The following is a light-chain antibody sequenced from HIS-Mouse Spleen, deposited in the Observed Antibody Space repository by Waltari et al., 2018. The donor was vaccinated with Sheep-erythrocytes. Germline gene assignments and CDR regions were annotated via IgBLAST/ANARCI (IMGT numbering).Light chain of an antibody. CDR3: CSYAGSSTPWV. CDR2: EGS. Sequence: QSALTQPASVSGSPGQSITISCTGTSSDVGSYNLVSWYQQHQGKAPKLMIYEGSKRPSGVANRFSGSKPVNTASLTVSGLQAEDEADYDCCSYAGSSTPWVFGGGTKLTVL. V-gene: IGLV2-23*01. J-gene: IGLJ3*02. CDR1: SSDVGSYNL.